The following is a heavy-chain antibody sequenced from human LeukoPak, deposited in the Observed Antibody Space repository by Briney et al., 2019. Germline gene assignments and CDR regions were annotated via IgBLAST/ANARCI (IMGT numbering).Heavy chain of an antibody. Sequence: GGSLRLSCAASGFTFSSYAMHWVRQAPGKGLEWVSAISGSGGSTYYADSVKGRFTISRDNSKNTLYLQMNSLRAENTAVYYCARNPPYYYGSGSDIPPYYYFDYWGQGTLVTVSS. D-gene: IGHD3-10*01. CDR1: GFTFSSYA. CDR3: ARNPPYYYGSGSDIPPYYYFDY. CDR2: ISGSGGST. V-gene: IGHV3-23*01. J-gene: IGHJ4*02.